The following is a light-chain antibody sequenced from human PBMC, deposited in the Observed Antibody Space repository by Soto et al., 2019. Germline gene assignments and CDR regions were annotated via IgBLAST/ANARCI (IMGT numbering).Light chain of an antibody. CDR2: DVS. CDR1: SSDVGDYKY. Sequence: QSALTQPRSVSGSPGQSVTISCTGTSSDVGDYKYVSWYRQHPGKAPKLIIYDVSARPSGVPDRFSGSKSGNTASLTISGLQAEDEADYYCCSYAGSYSYVFGTGTKLTVL. CDR3: CSYAGSYSYV. V-gene: IGLV2-11*01. J-gene: IGLJ1*01.